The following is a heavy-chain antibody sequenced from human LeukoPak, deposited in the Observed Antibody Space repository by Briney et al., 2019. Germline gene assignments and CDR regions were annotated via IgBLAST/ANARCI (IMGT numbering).Heavy chain of an antibody. V-gene: IGHV1-3*01. CDR1: GYTFTNYA. J-gene: IGHJ4*02. D-gene: IGHD3-10*01. Sequence: ASVKVSCEASGYTFTNYAMHWVRQAPGQRLEWMGWINGVNGYTKYSQKFEGRVTITRDTSASTAYMELSSLRSEDTAVYYCARDSVRGVILHGYFDYWGQGTLVTVSS. CDR2: INGVNGYT. CDR3: ARDSVRGVILHGYFDY.